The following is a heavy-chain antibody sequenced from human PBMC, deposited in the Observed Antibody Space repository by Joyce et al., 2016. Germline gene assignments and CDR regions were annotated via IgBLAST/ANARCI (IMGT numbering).Heavy chain of an antibody. Sequence: QVQLVQSGAEVKKPGSSVKVSCKTSGGTFSSYSISWVRQAPGQGLESMGGIIPIYNTTNYAQKFQGRVTITADESTSTAYMELSRLRSEDTAMYYCARAWDIISIVSMFDYWGQGTLVTVSS. CDR1: GGTFSSYS. CDR2: IIPIYNTT. CDR3: ARAWDIISIVSMFDY. J-gene: IGHJ4*02. D-gene: IGHD5-12*01. V-gene: IGHV1-69*01.